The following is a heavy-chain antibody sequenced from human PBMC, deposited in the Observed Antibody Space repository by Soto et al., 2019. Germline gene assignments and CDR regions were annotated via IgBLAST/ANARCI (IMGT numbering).Heavy chain of an antibody. Sequence: ASVKVSCKASGYTFTSYDINWVRQATGQGLEWMGWMNPNSGNTGYAQKFQGRVTMTRNTSISAAYMELSSLRSEDTAVYYCATGGEGKRDSSSWYYYYYYGMDVWGQGTTVTVSS. CDR3: ATGGEGKRDSSSWYYYYYYGMDV. D-gene: IGHD6-13*01. J-gene: IGHJ6*02. CDR2: MNPNSGNT. CDR1: GYTFTSYD. V-gene: IGHV1-8*01.